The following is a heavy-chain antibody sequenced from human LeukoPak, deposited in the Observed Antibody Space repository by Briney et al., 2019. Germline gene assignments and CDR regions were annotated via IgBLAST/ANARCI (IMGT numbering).Heavy chain of an antibody. CDR2: INSDGSST. Sequence: PGGSLRLSCAASGFTFNIYWMHWVRQFPGKGLVWVSLINSDGSSTSYADSAKGRFTISRDNAKNTVYLQINSLRAEDTAVYYCARDPGYQPDYWGQGTLVTVSS. CDR1: GFTFNIYW. D-gene: IGHD5-18*01. V-gene: IGHV3-74*01. J-gene: IGHJ4*02. CDR3: ARDPGYQPDY.